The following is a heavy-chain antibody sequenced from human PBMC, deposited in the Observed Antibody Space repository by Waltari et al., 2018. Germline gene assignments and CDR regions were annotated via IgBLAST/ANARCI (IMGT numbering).Heavy chain of an antibody. Sequence: EVQLLESGGGLVQPGGSLRLSCAGSGFTFSIYAMSWVRQAPGKGLEWVSLIYSGGSTYYADSGKGRFTISRDNSKNTLYLQMNSLRAEDTAIYYCAKERDYFDSSGLDYWGQGTLVTVSS. CDR1: GFTFSIYA. D-gene: IGHD3-22*01. V-gene: IGHV3-23*03. CDR3: AKERDYFDSSGLDY. CDR2: IYSGGST. J-gene: IGHJ4*02.